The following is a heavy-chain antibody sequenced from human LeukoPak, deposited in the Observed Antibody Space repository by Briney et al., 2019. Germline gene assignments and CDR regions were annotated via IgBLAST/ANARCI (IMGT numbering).Heavy chain of an antibody. J-gene: IGHJ4*02. D-gene: IGHD5-18*01. Sequence: PSETLSLTCTVSGGSISSGSYYWSWIRQPAGKGLEWIGRIYTSGSTNYNPSLKSRVTISVDTSKNQFSLKLSSVTAADTAVYYCARGEYSYGFDYWGQGTLVTVSS. V-gene: IGHV4-61*02. CDR3: ARGEYSYGFDY. CDR2: IYTSGST. CDR1: GGSISSGSYY.